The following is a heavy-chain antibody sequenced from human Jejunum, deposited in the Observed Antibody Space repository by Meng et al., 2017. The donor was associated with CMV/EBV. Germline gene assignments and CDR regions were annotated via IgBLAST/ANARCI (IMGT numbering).Heavy chain of an antibody. Sequence: QITLKESGPTLVKTPPTLTLTCIFSGFSPRTSGEGVGWIRQPPGKALEWLALIYRGDDKRYSPSLNSRLTIAKDTSKNEVVLTLTNMGPIDTGTYYCAHFVGGYYPSRPDYWGQGTLVTVSS. V-gene: IGHV2-5*02. CDR2: IYRGDDK. D-gene: IGHD1-26*01. CDR1: GFSPRTSGEG. J-gene: IGHJ4*02. CDR3: AHFVGGYYPSRPDY.